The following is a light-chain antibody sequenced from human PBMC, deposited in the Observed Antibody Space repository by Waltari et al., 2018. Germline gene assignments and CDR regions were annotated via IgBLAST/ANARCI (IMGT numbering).Light chain of an antibody. CDR1: QDISNY. CDR2: DAS. V-gene: IGKV1-33*01. CDR3: QQYDNLPLT. J-gene: IGKJ4*01. Sequence: DIQLTQSPSSLSASIGDRVTITCQASQDISNYLNWYQQKPGKAPSLLIYDASNLETGGPSRFSGSGSGTAFSFTITSLQPEDCATYYCQQYDNLPLTFGGGTKVEI.